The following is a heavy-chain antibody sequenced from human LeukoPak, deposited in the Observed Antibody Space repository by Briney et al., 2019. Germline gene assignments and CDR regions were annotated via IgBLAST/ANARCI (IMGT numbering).Heavy chain of an antibody. CDR1: GFTFSSHA. CDR2: ISADASST. Sequence: GGSLRLSCAASGFTFSSHAMSWVRQAPGKGLEWVSAISADASSTYYADSVEGRFTISRYNSKNALFLQMNSLRAEDTAVYYCARGAYGDYDYWGQGTLVTVSS. J-gene: IGHJ4*02. V-gene: IGHV3-23*01. D-gene: IGHD4-17*01. CDR3: ARGAYGDYDY.